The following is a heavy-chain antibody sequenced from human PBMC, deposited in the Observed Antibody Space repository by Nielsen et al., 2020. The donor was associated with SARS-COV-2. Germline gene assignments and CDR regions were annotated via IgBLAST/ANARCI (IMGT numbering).Heavy chain of an antibody. V-gene: IGHV3-7*05. CDR1: GFNFSGCW. CDR3: GRDRSTSGWWGFADY. CDR2: IRQDGSEN. Sequence: GESLKISCAASGFNFSGCWMSWVRQAPGKGLEWVANIRQDGSENYYVDSLKGRISISRDNAKNSMYLQMNSLRDEDTAVYYCGRDRSTSGWWGFADYWGQGTLVTVSS. J-gene: IGHJ4*02. D-gene: IGHD6-19*01.